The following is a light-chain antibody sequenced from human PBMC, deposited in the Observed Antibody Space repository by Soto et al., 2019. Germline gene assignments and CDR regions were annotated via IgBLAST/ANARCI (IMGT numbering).Light chain of an antibody. Sequence: EIVLTQSPGTLSLSPGERATLSCRASQSVSSTYLAWYQQKSGQAPRLLIYGASSRATGIPDRFSGSGSGTDFILTISRLEPEDFEVYYCQQYGSLFTFGGGTKVEIK. CDR1: QSVSSTY. J-gene: IGKJ4*01. CDR3: QQYGSLFT. CDR2: GAS. V-gene: IGKV3-20*01.